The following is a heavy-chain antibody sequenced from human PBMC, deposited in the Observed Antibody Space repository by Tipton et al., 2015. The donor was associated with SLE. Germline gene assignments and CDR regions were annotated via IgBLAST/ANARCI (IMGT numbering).Heavy chain of an antibody. J-gene: IGHJ2*01. CDR1: GGSISSYY. CDR3: ARGAYLDL. Sequence: TLSLTCTVSGGSISSYYWSWIRQPPGKGLEWIGYIYYSGSTNYNPSLKSRVTISVDTSKNQFSLKLSSVTAADTTVYYCARGAYLDLWGRGTLVTVSS. CDR2: IYYSGST. V-gene: IGHV4-59*01.